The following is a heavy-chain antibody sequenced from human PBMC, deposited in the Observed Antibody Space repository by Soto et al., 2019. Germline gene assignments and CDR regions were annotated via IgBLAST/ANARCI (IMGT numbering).Heavy chain of an antibody. CDR3: ARYYDFWSGLGF. V-gene: IGHV4-59*01. Sequence: QVQLQESGPGLVKPSETLSLTCTVSGGSLKSYYWGWIRQPPGKGLEWIGYMFYSGSANYNPSLKSRAAISVDTSKNQFSLKLSSVTAADTAVYYCARYYDFWSGLGFWGQGTLVTVSS. CDR1: GGSLKSYY. D-gene: IGHD3-3*01. J-gene: IGHJ4*02. CDR2: MFYSGSA.